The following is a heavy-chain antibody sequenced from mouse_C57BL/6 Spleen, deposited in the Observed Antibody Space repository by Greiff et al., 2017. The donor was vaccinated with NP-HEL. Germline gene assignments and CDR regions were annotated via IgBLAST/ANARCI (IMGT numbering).Heavy chain of an antibody. CDR1: GYAFSSSW. CDR3: ARSYYYGSSHYFDY. Sequence: QVQLKESGPELVKPGASVKISCKASGYAFSSSWMNWVKQRPGKGLEWIGRIYPGDGDTNYNGKFKGKATLTADKSSSTAYMQLSSLTSEDSAVYFCARSYYYGSSHYFDYGGQGTTLTVSS. D-gene: IGHD1-1*01. J-gene: IGHJ2*01. CDR2: IYPGDGDT. V-gene: IGHV1-82*01.